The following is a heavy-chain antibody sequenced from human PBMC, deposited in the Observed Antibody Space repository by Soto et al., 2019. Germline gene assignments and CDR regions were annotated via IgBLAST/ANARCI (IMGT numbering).Heavy chain of an antibody. CDR2: ISSSSSYI. D-gene: IGHD3-10*01. CDR3: ARGLLWFGELLAYYYYGMDV. V-gene: IGHV3-21*01. CDR1: GFTFSSYS. J-gene: IGHJ6*02. Sequence: PGGSLRLSCAASGFTFSSYSMNRVRQAPGKGLEWVSSISSSSSYIYYADSVKGRFTISRDNAKNSLYLQMNSLRAEDTAVYYCARGLLWFGELLAYYYYGMDVWGQGTTVTVSS.